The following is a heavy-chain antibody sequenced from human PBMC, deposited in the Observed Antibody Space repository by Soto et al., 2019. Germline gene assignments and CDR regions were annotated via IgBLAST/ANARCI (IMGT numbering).Heavy chain of an antibody. CDR1: GFTFNIYW. CDR2: IKSDGTIR. D-gene: IGHD2-21*02. J-gene: IGHJ6*02. Sequence: PGGSPRLSCAGSGFTFNIYWMNWVRQAPGKGLEWLSGIKSDGTIRTYADSVKGRFTISRDNARNTLSLQMNSLRPEDTAVYYCARLSGGHFAFFHYGMDAWGQGTTVTVSS. CDR3: ARLSGGHFAFFHYGMDA. V-gene: IGHV3-74*01.